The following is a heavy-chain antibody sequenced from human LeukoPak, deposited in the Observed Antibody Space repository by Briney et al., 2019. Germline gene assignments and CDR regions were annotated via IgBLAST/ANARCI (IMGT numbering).Heavy chain of an antibody. D-gene: IGHD1-7*01. V-gene: IGHV3-30*06. Sequence: GGSLRLSCEASGFTFSNYGMHWVRQAPGKGLEWVAVISFDGKTKYYVDSVEGRFTISRDNSKNTLYLQMNSLRPEDTVVYYCARVGTTEYFFYYMDVWGKGTTVSVSS. CDR3: ARVGTTEYFFYYMDV. CDR2: ISFDGKTK. CDR1: GFTFSNYG. J-gene: IGHJ6*03.